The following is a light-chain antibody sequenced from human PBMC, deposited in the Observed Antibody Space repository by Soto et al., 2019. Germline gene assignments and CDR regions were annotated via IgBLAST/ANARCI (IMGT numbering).Light chain of an antibody. CDR2: EGS. CDR3: CSYAGRGG. V-gene: IGLV2-23*01. CDR1: SSDVGSYNL. J-gene: IGLJ1*01. Sequence: QSALTQPASVSGSPGQSITISCTGTSSDVGSYNLVSWYQQHPGKAPKLMIYEGSKRPSGVSNRFSGSKSGNTASLTISGLQAEDEADYYCCSYAGRGGFGTGTKVTVL.